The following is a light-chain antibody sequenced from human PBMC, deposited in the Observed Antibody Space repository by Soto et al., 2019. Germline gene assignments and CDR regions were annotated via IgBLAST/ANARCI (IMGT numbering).Light chain of an antibody. CDR2: DAS. CDR1: QSVSRY. V-gene: IGKV3-11*01. J-gene: IGKJ4*01. CDR3: QQRSNWPLT. Sequence: EIVLTQSPATLSLSPEERATLSCRASQSVSRYLAWYQQKPGQAPRLLIYDASSRAIGIPARFSGSGSGTDFTLTISSLEPEDFAVYYCQQRSNWPLTFGGGTKVEIK.